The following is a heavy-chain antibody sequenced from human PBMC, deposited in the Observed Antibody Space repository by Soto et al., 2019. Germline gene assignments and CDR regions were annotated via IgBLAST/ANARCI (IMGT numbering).Heavy chain of an antibody. D-gene: IGHD4-4*01. CDR2: ISSSGSII. CDR1: GFTFSDYY. Sequence: QVQLVVSGGGLVKPGGSLRISCAASGFTFSDYYISWIRQAPGKGLEWVSYISSSGSIIYYADSVKGRFTISRHNAKNSLYLQMNNLRAEDTAVYYCALAGYDSNYYAVTPLSDGNFWGQGTLVTVSS. CDR3: ALAGYDSNYYAVTPLSDGNF. J-gene: IGHJ4*02. V-gene: IGHV3-11*01.